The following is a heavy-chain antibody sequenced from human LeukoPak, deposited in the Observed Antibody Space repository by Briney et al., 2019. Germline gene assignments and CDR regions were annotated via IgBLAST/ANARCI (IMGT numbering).Heavy chain of an antibody. J-gene: IGHJ4*02. Sequence: GGSLRLSCAASGIAFSYYVMSWLRQAPGKGLEWVSVVSGSGEITYYAASVRGRFTISRDKSKNTVYFQMNSLRAEGSGVYYCAKDSAQGYTYGTIEQDYWGQGTRVTVSS. V-gene: IGHV3-23*01. CDR2: VSGSGEIT. D-gene: IGHD5-18*01. CDR1: GIAFSYYV. CDR3: AKDSAQGYTYGTIEQDY.